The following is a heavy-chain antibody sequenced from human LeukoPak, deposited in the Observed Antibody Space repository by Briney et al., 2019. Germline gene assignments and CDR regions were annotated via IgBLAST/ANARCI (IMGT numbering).Heavy chain of an antibody. Sequence: GGSLRLSCAASGFTFSTYAMHWVRQAPGKGLEWVAMMSYDGNNKYYADSVKGRFILSRDSSKNTLFLQMNSLRTEDTAVYYCARGENWFDPWGQGTLVTVSS. CDR3: ARGENWFDP. J-gene: IGHJ5*02. CDR1: GFTFSTYA. V-gene: IGHV3-30*04. CDR2: MSYDGNNK.